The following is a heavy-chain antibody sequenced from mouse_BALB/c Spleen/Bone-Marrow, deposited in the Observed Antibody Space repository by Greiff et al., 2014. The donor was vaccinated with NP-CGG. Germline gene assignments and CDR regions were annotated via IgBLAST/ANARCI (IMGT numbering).Heavy chain of an antibody. V-gene: IGHV1-87*01. Sequence: QVQLQQSGAELARPGASVKLSCKASGYTFTSYWMQWVKQRPGQGLEWIGAIYPGDGDTRYTQKFKGKATLTADKSSSTAYMQLSNLASEDSAVYYCARFYEGAMDYWGQGTSVTVSS. D-gene: IGHD2-12*01. CDR1: GYTFTSYW. CDR2: IYPGDGDT. J-gene: IGHJ4*01. CDR3: ARFYEGAMDY.